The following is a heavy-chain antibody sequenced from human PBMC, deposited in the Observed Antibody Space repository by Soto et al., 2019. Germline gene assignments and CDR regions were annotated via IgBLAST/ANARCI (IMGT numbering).Heavy chain of an antibody. CDR2: ISWNSGSI. J-gene: IGHJ4*02. V-gene: IGHV3-9*01. CDR1: GLTFDDYA. Sequence: GGSLRLSCAASGLTFDDYAMHWVRQAPGKGLEWVSGISWNSGSIGYADSVKGRFTISRDNAKNSLYLQMNSLRAEDTALYYCAAAAVTVIDFYFDYWGQGTLVTVSS. CDR3: AAAAVTVIDFYFDY. D-gene: IGHD6-13*01.